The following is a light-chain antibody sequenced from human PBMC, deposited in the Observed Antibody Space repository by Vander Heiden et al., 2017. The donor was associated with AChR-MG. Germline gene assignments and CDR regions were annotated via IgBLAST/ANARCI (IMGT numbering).Light chain of an antibody. CDR2: GAS. Sequence: DIQMTQSPSSVSASVGDRISISCRASQDISNWLAWYQQKRGKAPKLLIYGASSLQSGVPSRFSGSGSGTHFTLTISSLQPEDFAIYYCQQANSFPFTFGPGTKVDIK. CDR1: QDISNW. J-gene: IGKJ3*01. V-gene: IGKV1-12*01. CDR3: QQANSFPFT.